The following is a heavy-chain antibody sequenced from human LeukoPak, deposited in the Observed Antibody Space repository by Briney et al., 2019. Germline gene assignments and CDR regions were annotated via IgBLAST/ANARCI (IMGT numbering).Heavy chain of an antibody. CDR2: INPNSGDT. CDR1: GYTFTAYY. V-gene: IGHV1-2*02. D-gene: IGHD3-9*01. J-gene: IGHJ4*02. CDR3: ARDRPLRD. Sequence: ASVKVSCKASGYTFTAYYMHWVRQAPGQGLEWMGWINPNSGDTTYALNFQGSVTMTRDTSISTAYMELTRLRSDDTAVYYCARDRPLRDWGQGTLVTVSS.